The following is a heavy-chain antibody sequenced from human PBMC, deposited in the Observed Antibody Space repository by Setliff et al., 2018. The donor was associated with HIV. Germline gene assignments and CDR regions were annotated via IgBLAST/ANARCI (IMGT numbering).Heavy chain of an antibody. CDR1: GGSISSYY. D-gene: IGHD2-2*01. V-gene: IGHV4-59*01. J-gene: IGHJ4*02. CDR2: IYYSGST. Sequence: SETLSLTCTVSGGSISSYYWSWIRQPPGKGLEWIGYIYYSGSTNYNPSLKSRVTISVDTPKNQFSLKLSSVTAADTAVYYCARDSSYAPERRGFDYWGQGTLVTVSS. CDR3: ARDSSYAPERRGFDY.